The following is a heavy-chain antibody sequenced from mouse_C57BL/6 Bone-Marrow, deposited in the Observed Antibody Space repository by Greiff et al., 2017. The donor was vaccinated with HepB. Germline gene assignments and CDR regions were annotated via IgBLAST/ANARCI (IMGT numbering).Heavy chain of an antibody. J-gene: IGHJ4*01. CDR1: GFNIKDDY. CDR2: IDPENGDT. Sequence: VHVKQSGAELVRPGASVKLSCTASGFNIKDDYMHWVKQRPEQGLEWIGWIDPENGDTEYASKFQGKATITADTSSNTAYLQLSSLTSEDTAVYYCTTSGDYMDYWGQGTSVTVSS. CDR3: TTSGDYMDY. V-gene: IGHV14-4*01. D-gene: IGHD2-13*01.